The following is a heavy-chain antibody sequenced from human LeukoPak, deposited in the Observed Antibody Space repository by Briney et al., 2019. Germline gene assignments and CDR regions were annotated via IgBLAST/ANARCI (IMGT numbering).Heavy chain of an antibody. J-gene: IGHJ4*02. CDR3: ARERVVTPIYCSGGSCYSVNDY. V-gene: IGHV3-30-3*01. CDR1: GFTFSSYA. CDR2: ISYDGSNK. Sequence: PGGSLRFSCAASGFTFSSYAMHWVRQAPGKGLEWVAVISYDGSNKYYADSVKARFTISRYNSKNTLYLQMNSLRAEDTAVYYCARERVVTPIYCSGGSCYSVNDYWGQGTLVTVSS. D-gene: IGHD2-15*01.